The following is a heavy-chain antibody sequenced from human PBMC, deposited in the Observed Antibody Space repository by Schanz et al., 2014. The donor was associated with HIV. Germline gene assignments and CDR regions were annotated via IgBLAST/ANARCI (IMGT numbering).Heavy chain of an antibody. V-gene: IGHV3-30-3*01. Sequence: QVQLVESGGGVVQPGRSLRLSCAVSGFTFSNYAMHWVRQAPGKGLEWGAVISYDGSNKYYADSVKGRFTISRDNSKNTLYLQMNSLRAEDTAVYYCARDGLATYCFDVWGQGTLVTVSS. J-gene: IGHJ4*02. CDR1: GFTFSNYA. CDR3: ARDGLATYCFDV. CDR2: ISYDGSNK. D-gene: IGHD3-16*01.